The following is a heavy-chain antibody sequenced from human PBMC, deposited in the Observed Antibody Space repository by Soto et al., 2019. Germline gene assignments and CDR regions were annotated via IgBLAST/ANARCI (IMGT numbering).Heavy chain of an antibody. J-gene: IGHJ4*02. CDR1: GYNFAGYW. V-gene: IGHV5-51*01. Sequence: PGESLKISCKGSGYNFAGYWIAWVRQMPGKGLELMGIIYPSDSDTRYRPSFQGQVTISADKSISSAYLQWSSLRAPDTAMYYCARGGVSTRTFDYCGQGTPVTVSS. CDR3: ARGGVSTRTFDY. D-gene: IGHD3-3*01. CDR2: IYPSDSDT.